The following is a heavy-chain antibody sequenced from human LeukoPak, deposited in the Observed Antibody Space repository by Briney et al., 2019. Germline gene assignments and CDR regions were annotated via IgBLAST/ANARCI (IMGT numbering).Heavy chain of an antibody. V-gene: IGHV1-2*02. CDR2: INPNSGGT. CDR3: ARDRQREYITKTPLGY. J-gene: IGHJ4*02. Sequence: GASVKVSCKASGYTFTGYYMHWVRQAPGQGLEWMGWINPNSGGTNYAQKFQGRVTMTRDTSISTAYMELSRLRSGDTAVYYCARDRQREYITKTPLGYWGQGTLVTVSS. CDR1: GYTFTGYY. D-gene: IGHD3-10*01.